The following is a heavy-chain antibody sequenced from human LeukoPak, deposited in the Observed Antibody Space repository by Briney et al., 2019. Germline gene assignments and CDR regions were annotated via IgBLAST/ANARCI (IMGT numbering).Heavy chain of an antibody. CDR3: ATSGGTLGPTNYFAY. J-gene: IGHJ4*02. CDR2: INHSGST. V-gene: IGHV4-34*01. Sequence: PSETLSLTCAVYGGSFSGHYWSWIRQPPGKGLEWIGEINHSGSTNYNPSLKSRVTISVDTSKNQFSLKLSSVTPADTAVYYCATSGGTLGPTNYFAYWGQGTLVTVSS. CDR1: GGSFSGHY. D-gene: IGHD3-16*01.